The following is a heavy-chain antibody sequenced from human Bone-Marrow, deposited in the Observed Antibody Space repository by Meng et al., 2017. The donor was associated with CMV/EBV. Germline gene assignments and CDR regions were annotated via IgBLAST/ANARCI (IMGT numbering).Heavy chain of an antibody. Sequence: SETLSLTCTVSGGSISSSSYYWSWIRQPPGKGLEWIGEINHSGSTNYNPSLKSRVTISVDTSKNQFSLNLGSVTAADTAVYYCARGSTVFGVITKFDPWGQGTLVTVSS. CDR3: ARGSTVFGVITKFDP. D-gene: IGHD3-3*01. J-gene: IGHJ5*02. V-gene: IGHV4-39*07. CDR2: INHSGST. CDR1: GGSISSSSYY.